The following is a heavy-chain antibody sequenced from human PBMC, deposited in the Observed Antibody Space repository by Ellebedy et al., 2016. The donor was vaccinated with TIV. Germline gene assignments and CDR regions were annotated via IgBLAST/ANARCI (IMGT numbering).Heavy chain of an antibody. CDR1: GGSISSGDYY. V-gene: IGHV4-30-4*01. CDR2: IYYSGST. D-gene: IGHD3-22*01. CDR3: ARDYYDSSGYYYAADY. Sequence: SETLSLTXTVSGGSISSGDYYWSWIRQPPGKGLEWIGYIYYSGSTYYNPSLKSRVTISVDTSKNQFSLKLSSVTAADTAVYYCARDYYDSSGYYYAADYWGQGTLATVSS. J-gene: IGHJ4*02.